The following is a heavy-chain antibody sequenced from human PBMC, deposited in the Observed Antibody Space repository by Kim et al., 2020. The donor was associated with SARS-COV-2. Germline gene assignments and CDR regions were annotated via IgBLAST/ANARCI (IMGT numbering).Heavy chain of an antibody. V-gene: IGHV3-23*01. Sequence: KGRLTIARDKSRSSLYLQMNRLRAEDTAVYYCAKDWGTIAVACGLFDYWGQGTLVTVSS. J-gene: IGHJ4*02. D-gene: IGHD6-19*01. CDR3: AKDWGTIAVACGLFDY.